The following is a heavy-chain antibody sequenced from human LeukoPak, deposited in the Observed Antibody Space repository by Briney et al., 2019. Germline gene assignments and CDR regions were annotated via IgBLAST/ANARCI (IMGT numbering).Heavy chain of an antibody. J-gene: IGHJ3*02. CDR1: GFTFSSYG. CDR3: ARGGFDAFDI. CDR2: ISSSSSYI. Sequence: GGSLRLSCAASGFTFSSYGMHWVRQAPGKGLEWVSSISSSSSYIYYADSVKGRFTISRDNAKNSLYLQMNSLRAEDTAVYYCARGGFDAFDIWGQGTMVTVSS. V-gene: IGHV3-21*01.